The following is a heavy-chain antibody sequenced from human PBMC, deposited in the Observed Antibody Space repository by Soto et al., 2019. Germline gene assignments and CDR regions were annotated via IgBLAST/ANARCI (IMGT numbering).Heavy chain of an antibody. CDR2: IYYSGST. CDR1: GGSISSGRYY. D-gene: IGHD3-22*01. V-gene: IGHV4-31*03. J-gene: IGHJ4*02. CDR3: ARGSSGYFSFFDY. Sequence: SETLSLTCTVSGGSISSGRYYWSWIRQHPGKGLEWNGYIYYSGSTYYNPSLKSRVTISVDTSKNQFSLKLSSVTAADTAVYYCARGSSGYFSFFDYWGQGTLVTVSS.